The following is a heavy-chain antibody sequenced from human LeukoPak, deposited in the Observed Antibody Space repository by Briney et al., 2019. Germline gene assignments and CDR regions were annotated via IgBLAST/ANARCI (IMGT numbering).Heavy chain of an antibody. V-gene: IGHV4-59*01. D-gene: IGHD3-16*02. CDR2: IYHTGNI. CDR3: ARGRTTYGGAIVTHYFDY. J-gene: IGHJ4*02. CDR1: GASITSYY. Sequence: SETLSLTCAVSGASITSYYWTWIRQPPGKGLEWIGYIYHTGNIKYNPSLNSRVTISIDTSKNQFSLKLSSVTAADTAVYYCARGRTTYGGAIVTHYFDYWGQGSLVAVSP.